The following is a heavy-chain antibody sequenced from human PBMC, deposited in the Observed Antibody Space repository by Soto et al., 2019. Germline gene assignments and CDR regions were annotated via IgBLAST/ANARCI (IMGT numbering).Heavy chain of an antibody. J-gene: IGHJ6*03. D-gene: IGHD3-3*01. CDR1: GGSISSGGYY. Sequence: SETLSLTCTVSGGSISSGGYYWSWIRQHPGKGLEWIGYIYYSGSTYYNPSLKSRVTISVDTSKNQFSLKLSSVTAADTAVYYCARGAIFGVPYYYYYMDVWGKGTTVTVSS. CDR3: ARGAIFGVPYYYYYMDV. CDR2: IYYSGST. V-gene: IGHV4-31*03.